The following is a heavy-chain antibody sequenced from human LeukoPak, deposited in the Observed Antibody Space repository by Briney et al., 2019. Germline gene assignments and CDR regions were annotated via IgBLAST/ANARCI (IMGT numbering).Heavy chain of an antibody. V-gene: IGHV4-34*01. CDR1: GGSFSGYY. J-gene: IGHJ5*02. CDR2: INHSGST. CDR3: ARGGGYNWFDP. Sequence: SETVSLTCAVYGGSFSGYYWRWIRQPPGEGLEWIGEINHSGSTNYNPSLKSRVTISVDTSKNQFSLKLTSVTAADTAVYYCARGGGYNWFDPWGQGTLVTVSS.